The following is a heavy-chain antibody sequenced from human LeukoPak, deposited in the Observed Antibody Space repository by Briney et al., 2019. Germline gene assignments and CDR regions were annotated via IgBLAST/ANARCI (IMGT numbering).Heavy chain of an antibody. D-gene: IGHD3-10*01. CDR1: GFTFSSYW. J-gene: IGHJ4*02. CDR2: IYYSGST. CDR3: ARRSLRVSFDY. Sequence: GSLRLSCAASGFTFSSYWMSWVRQAPGKGLEWIGSIYYSGSTYYNPSLKSRVTISVDTSKNQFSLKLSSVTAADTAVYYCARRSLRVSFDYWGQGTLVTVSS. V-gene: IGHV4-39*07.